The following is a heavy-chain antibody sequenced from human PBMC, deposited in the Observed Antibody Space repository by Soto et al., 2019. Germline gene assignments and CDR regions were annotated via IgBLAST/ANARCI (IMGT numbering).Heavy chain of an antibody. Sequence: GESLRLSCGASGFTFLSFTMSWVRQAPGKGLEWVSLLSGSGDNTYYADSVKGRFTISRDNSKSTLYLQMNSLRAEDTAIYYCAKDIFPGQGYIIFDDWRPGNLGTGFS. CDR1: GFTFLSFT. CDR3: AKDIFPGQGYIIFDD. J-gene: IGHJ4*02. D-gene: IGHD5-18*01. CDR2: LSGSGDNT. V-gene: IGHV3-23*01.